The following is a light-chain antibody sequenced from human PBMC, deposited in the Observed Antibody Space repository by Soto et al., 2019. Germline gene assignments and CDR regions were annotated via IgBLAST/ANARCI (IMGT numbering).Light chain of an antibody. V-gene: IGLV1-40*01. CDR2: ANS. Sequence: QSVLTXPPSVSGAPGQRVIVSCTGSTSNIGAGYDVHWYQQLPGTSPKLLIFANSNRPSGVPDRFSASRSGSSASLTITGLQAEDEADYYCQSYDTSLSGSYVFGSGTKVTVL. J-gene: IGLJ1*01. CDR3: QSYDTSLSGSYV. CDR1: TSNIGAGYD.